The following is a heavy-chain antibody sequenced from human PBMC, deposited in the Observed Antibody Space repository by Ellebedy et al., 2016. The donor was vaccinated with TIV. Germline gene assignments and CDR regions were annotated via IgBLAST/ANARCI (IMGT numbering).Heavy chain of an antibody. J-gene: IGHJ4*02. CDR2: IYSGGST. CDR3: VSRPRG. CDR1: GFTVSNNY. V-gene: IGHV3-53*01. Sequence: GESLKISCAASGFTVSNNYMSWVRQAPGPGLEWVSLIYSGGSTHYADSVKGRFTISRDNSKNTLYLQMNSLSPEDTAVYYCVSRPRGWGQGTLVTVSS. D-gene: IGHD3-10*01.